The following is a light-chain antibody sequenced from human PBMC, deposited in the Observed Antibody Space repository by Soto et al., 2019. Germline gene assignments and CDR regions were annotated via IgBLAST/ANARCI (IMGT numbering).Light chain of an antibody. CDR3: QQLDSYPIT. Sequence: DIQLTQSTSFLSASVGDRVTITCRASQGISSFLAWYQEKPGEAPKLLIYDASTLQSGVPSRFSGSGSGTEFTLTISSLQPEDFATYYCQQLDSYPITFGQGTRLEIK. V-gene: IGKV1-9*01. CDR2: DAS. CDR1: QGISSF. J-gene: IGKJ5*01.